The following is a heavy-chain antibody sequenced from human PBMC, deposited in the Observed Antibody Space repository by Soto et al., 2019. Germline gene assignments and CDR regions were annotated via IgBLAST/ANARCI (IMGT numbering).Heavy chain of an antibody. J-gene: IGHJ4*02. D-gene: IGHD2-21*02. CDR2: IKQDGSAN. CDR3: ARGTYCGADCHYYFDY. CDR1: GFTLRSYW. V-gene: IGHV3-7*01. Sequence: GGSLRLSCSASGFTLRSYWMSWVRQAPGKGLEWVANIKQDGSANNYLDSVKGRFTISRDNAENSLYLEMSSLRVEDTAIYYCARGTYCGADCHYYFDYWGQGTLVTVSS.